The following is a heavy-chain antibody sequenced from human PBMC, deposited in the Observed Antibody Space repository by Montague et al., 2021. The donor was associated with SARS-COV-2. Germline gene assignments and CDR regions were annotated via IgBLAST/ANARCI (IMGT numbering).Heavy chain of an antibody. CDR2: IYYSGST. D-gene: IGHD3-10*01. Sequence: SETLSLTCTVSGGSISSSSYYWGWIRQPPGKGLEWIGSIYYSGSTYYNPSLKSRVTISVDTSKNQLSLTLSSVTAADTAVYYCARHYYGSVSYYLGELDYWGQGTLVTVSS. V-gene: IGHV4-39*01. J-gene: IGHJ4*02. CDR1: GGSISSSSYY. CDR3: ARHYYGSVSYYLGELDY.